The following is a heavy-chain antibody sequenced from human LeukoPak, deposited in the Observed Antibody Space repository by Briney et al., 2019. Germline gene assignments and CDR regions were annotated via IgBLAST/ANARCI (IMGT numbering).Heavy chain of an antibody. D-gene: IGHD3-22*01. Sequence: PSETLSLTCAVSGGSISSGGYSWSWIRQPPGKGLEWIGYIYHSGSTYYNPSLKSRVTISVDRSKNQFSLKLSSVTAADTAVYYCARGRYYYDSSGYYRLPYFDYWGQGTLVTVSS. V-gene: IGHV4-30-2*01. CDR2: IYHSGST. CDR3: ARGRYYYDSSGYYRLPYFDY. CDR1: GGSISSGGYS. J-gene: IGHJ4*02.